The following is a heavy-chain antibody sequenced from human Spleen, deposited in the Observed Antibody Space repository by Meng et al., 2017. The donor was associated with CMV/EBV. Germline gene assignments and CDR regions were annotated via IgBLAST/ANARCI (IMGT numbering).Heavy chain of an antibody. CDR3: TLYCSGDNCLKWIDP. Sequence: ASVKVSCKASGYTFTSYAMHWVRQAPGQRLEWMGWSNAGNGNTKYSQEFQGRVTITRDTSASTAYMELSSLRSEDMAVYYCTLYCSGDNCLKWIDPWGQGTLVTVSS. D-gene: IGHD2-15*01. J-gene: IGHJ5*02. CDR1: GYTFTSYA. V-gene: IGHV1-3*02. CDR2: SNAGNGNT.